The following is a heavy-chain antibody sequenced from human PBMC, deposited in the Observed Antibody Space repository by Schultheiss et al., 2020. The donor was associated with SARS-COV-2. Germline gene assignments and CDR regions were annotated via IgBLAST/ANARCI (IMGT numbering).Heavy chain of an antibody. Sequence: SETLSLTCAVYGGSFSGYYWSWIRQPAGKGLEWIGEINHSGSTNYNPSLKSRVTISVDTSKNQFSLKLSSVTAADTAVYYCARGMSAVSRHTFDYWGQGTLVTVSS. V-gene: IGHV4-34*01. J-gene: IGHJ4*02. CDR1: GGSFSGYY. CDR2: INHSGST. D-gene: IGHD1-1*01. CDR3: ARGMSAVSRHTFDY.